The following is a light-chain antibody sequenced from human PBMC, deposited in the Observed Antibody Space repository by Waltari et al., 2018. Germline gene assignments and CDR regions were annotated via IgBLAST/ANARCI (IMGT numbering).Light chain of an antibody. Sequence: DIQMTQSPSSLSASVGARVPITCRSSDTITKYLNWYQQRPTEAPNLLIHGATTLQSGVPSRFSGSESGTDFTLTISSLQPGDSGTYYCQQSYNTPWTFGQGTKIEVK. V-gene: IGKV1-39*01. CDR1: DTITKY. J-gene: IGKJ1*01. CDR2: GAT. CDR3: QQSYNTPWT.